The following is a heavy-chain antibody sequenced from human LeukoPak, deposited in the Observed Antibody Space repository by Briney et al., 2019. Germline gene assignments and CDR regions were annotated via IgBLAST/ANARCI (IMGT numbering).Heavy chain of an antibody. CDR1: GGSISSYY. Sequence: SETLSLTCTVSGGSISSYYWSWIRQPPGKGLEWIGYIYYSGTTNYNPSLKSRLTTSVDTSKNQFSLKLTSVTAADTAVYYCARRTGTYFDSWGQGTLVTVSS. D-gene: IGHD3-10*01. V-gene: IGHV4-59*01. J-gene: IGHJ4*02. CDR2: IYYSGTT. CDR3: ARRTGTYFDS.